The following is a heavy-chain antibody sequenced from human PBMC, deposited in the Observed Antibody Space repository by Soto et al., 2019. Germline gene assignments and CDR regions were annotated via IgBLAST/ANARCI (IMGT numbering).Heavy chain of an antibody. CDR1: GFTFNTYG. J-gene: IGHJ6*02. Sequence: QEQLVESGGGVVQPGRSLRLCCAASGFTFNTYGMHWVRQIPGKGLQWVAIIWYDGSIKYYADSVKGRFTISRDNSKNTLYLQMNSLRDEDTAVYYCARIDCTGGNCKPYYHYCMDVWGQGTTVTVSS. CDR2: IWYDGSIK. V-gene: IGHV3-33*01. D-gene: IGHD2-15*01. CDR3: ARIDCTGGNCKPYYHYCMDV.